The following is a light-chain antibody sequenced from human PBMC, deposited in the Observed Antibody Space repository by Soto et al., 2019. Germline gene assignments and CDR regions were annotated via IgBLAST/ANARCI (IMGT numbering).Light chain of an antibody. CDR1: QRVSGGF. Sequence: EVVLTQSPATLSLSPGERATLYFGASQRVSGGFLAWYQQKPGLAPRLILYDTSFRATGIPDRFSGSGSGTDFTLTISRLDPEDFAVYYCQQYGSSASFGQGTKVDIK. CDR3: QQYGSSAS. V-gene: IGKV3D-20*01. CDR2: DTS. J-gene: IGKJ1*01.